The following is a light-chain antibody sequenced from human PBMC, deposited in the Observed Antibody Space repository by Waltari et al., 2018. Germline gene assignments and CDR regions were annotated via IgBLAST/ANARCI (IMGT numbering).Light chain of an antibody. CDR3: SSYAGSNNLV. CDR1: SSDVGDY. Sequence: QSALTQPPSASGSPGQSVTISCTGTSSDVGDYVSWYQQHPGKAPKLMISEVTKRPSGFPDRVSGSKSGNTASLTVSGLQAEDEADYYCSSYAGSNNLVFGGGTKLTVL. V-gene: IGLV2-8*01. CDR2: EVT. J-gene: IGLJ2*01.